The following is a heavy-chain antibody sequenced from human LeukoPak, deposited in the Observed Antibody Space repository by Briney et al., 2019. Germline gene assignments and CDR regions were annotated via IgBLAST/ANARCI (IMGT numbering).Heavy chain of an antibody. Sequence: PGGSLRLSCAASGFTFSSYAMHWVRQAPGKGLEWVTLISYNGVIKYYADSVKGRFTISRDNSKNTLYLQMDTLRAEDTAVYYCARAKDGTNILDYWGQGTLVTVSS. CDR1: GFTFSSYA. J-gene: IGHJ4*02. CDR3: ARAKDGTNILDY. CDR2: ISYNGVIK. D-gene: IGHD5-24*01. V-gene: IGHV3-30-3*01.